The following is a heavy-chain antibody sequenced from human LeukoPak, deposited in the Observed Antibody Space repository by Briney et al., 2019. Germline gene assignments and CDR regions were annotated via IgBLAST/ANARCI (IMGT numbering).Heavy chain of an antibody. CDR2: ISYSGNII. D-gene: IGHD6-19*01. CDR3: VKIAGNSGWNSWFDP. CDR1: GFTFSSYA. V-gene: IGHV3-23*01. J-gene: IGHJ5*02. Sequence: GGSLRLSCAASGFTFSSYAMSWVRQAPGKGLEWVSGISYSGNIIYYADSVNGRFTISRDNSKNTLYLQMNNLRAEDTALYYCVKIAGNSGWNSWFDPWGQGTLVTVSS.